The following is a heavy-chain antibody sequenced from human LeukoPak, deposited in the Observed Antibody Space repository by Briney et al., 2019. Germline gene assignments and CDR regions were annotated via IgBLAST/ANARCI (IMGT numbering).Heavy chain of an antibody. CDR3: AALGDSSGYYHI. CDR2: IYYSGST. Sequence: AETLSLTCTVSGYSISSGYYWGWIRQPPGKGLEWIGSIYYSGSTYYNPSLKSRVTISVDTSKNQFSLKLSSVTAADTAVYYCAALGDSSGYYHIGGQGTLVTVSS. J-gene: IGHJ4*02. D-gene: IGHD3-22*01. CDR1: GYSISSGYY. V-gene: IGHV4-38-2*02.